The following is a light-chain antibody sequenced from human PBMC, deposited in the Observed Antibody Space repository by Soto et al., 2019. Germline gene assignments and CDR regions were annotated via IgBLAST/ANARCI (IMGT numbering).Light chain of an antibody. J-gene: IGLJ2*01. Sequence: QSALTQPASVSGSPGQSITISCTGTSSDVGGYNYVSWYQQHPGKAPKLMIYDVSNRPSGVSNRFSGSKSGNTASLTISGLQPEDEADCYCSSYTSSSTPVVFGGGTKLTVL. CDR2: DVS. V-gene: IGLV2-14*01. CDR3: SSYTSSSTPVV. CDR1: SSDVGGYNY.